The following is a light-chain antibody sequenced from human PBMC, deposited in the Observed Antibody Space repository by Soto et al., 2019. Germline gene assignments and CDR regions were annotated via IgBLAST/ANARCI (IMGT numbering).Light chain of an antibody. Sequence: DIQMTQFPSSLSASVGDRVTITCRASQGIRNDLGWYQQKPGKAPKRLLYAASSWQSGVPSRFSGSGSGTEFTLAISSLQPEDSATFYCLQHSTYPLTFGQGTKVEIK. V-gene: IGKV1-17*01. CDR3: LQHSTYPLT. CDR1: QGIRND. J-gene: IGKJ1*01. CDR2: AAS.